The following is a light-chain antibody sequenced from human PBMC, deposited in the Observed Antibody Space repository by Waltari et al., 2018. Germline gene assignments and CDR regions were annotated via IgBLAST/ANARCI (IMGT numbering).Light chain of an antibody. J-gene: IGLJ3*02. Sequence: NFMLTQPHSVSASPGKTVTISCTGSSGSIATNYVQRFQQRPGSAPTIVIYEDNLRPSGVPDRFSGSIDSSSNSASLTISGLKTEDEADYYCQSYDGNNVVFGGGTKLTVL. CDR2: EDN. V-gene: IGLV6-57*02. CDR1: SGSIATNY. CDR3: QSYDGNNVV.